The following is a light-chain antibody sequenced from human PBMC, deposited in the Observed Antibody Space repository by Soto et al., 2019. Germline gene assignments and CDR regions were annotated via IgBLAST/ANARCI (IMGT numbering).Light chain of an antibody. CDR1: SSDVGYYEY. J-gene: IGLJ1*01. V-gene: IGLV2-14*01. Sequence: QSVLTQPASVSGSPGQSITITCTGSSSDVGYYEYVSWFQQHPDKAPRLIIYGVTNRPSGISNRFSGSKSGDTASLTISGLRAEDEADYYCSSFTATSTYVFGTGTKLTVL. CDR2: GVT. CDR3: SSFTATSTYV.